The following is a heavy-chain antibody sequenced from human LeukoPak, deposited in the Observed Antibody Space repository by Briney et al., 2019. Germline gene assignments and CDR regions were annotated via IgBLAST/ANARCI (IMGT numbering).Heavy chain of an antibody. J-gene: IGHJ4*02. CDR3: ARGPPNSGPDF. CDR2: MSPNSGDT. CDR1: GYTFISYD. V-gene: IGHV1-8*01. D-gene: IGHD7-27*01. Sequence: ASVKVSCKASGYTFISYDINWVRQATGQGLEWMGWMSPNSGDTGYAQKFQGRVTMTRNTSISTAYLGLSSLRSEDTAMYYCARGPPNSGPDFWGQGTLITVSS.